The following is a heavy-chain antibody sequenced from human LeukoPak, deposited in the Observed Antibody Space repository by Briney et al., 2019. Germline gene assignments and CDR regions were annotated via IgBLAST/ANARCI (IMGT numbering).Heavy chain of an antibody. CDR1: GFTFSSYW. CDR3: ARALDSLYSSGWPSAGY. V-gene: IGHV3-7*01. D-gene: IGHD6-19*01. Sequence: GGSLRLSCAASGFTFSSYWMNWVRQAPGKGLEWVANIKYDGSEKYHVDSVKGRFTISRDNAKNSLYLQMNSLRAEDTAVYYCARALDSLYSSGWPSAGYWGQGTLVTVSS. J-gene: IGHJ4*02. CDR2: IKYDGSEK.